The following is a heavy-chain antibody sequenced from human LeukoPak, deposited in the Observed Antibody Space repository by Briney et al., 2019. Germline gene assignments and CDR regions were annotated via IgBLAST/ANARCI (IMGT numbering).Heavy chain of an antibody. J-gene: IGHJ6*03. CDR2: VSDSGTT. Sequence: SETLSLTCTVSGGSISSYYWSWIRQPPGKGLEWFGYVSDSGTTNYNPSLKSRVTISVDTSKIQFSLKLSSVTAADTAVYYCARSRQWHYYYMDVWGKGTTVTVSS. D-gene: IGHD6-19*01. CDR1: GGSISSYY. V-gene: IGHV4-59*01. CDR3: ARSRQWHYYYMDV.